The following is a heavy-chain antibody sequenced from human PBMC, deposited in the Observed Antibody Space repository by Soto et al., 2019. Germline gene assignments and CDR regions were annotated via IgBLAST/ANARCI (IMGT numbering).Heavy chain of an antibody. CDR2: ISYHGNTK. CDR3: AKESWACGDYPDALDI. J-gene: IGHJ3*02. V-gene: IGHV3-30*18. D-gene: IGHD4-17*01. Sequence: QVQLVESGGDVVQPGRSLRLSCAASGFIFSNYGMHWVRQAPGKGLEWVAVISYHGNTKYSDSVKGRFTISRDNSKNTLYLQMNSLRAEDTAVYYCAKESWACGDYPDALDIWGQGTMVTVSS. CDR1: GFIFSNYG.